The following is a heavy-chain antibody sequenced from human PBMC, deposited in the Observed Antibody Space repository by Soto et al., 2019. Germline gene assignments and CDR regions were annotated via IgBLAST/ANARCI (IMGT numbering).Heavy chain of an antibody. D-gene: IGHD6-19*01. Sequence: PGGSLRLSCSASGFIFSNYGIHWVRQAPGKGLEWVALIWYDGSNKYYADSVKGRFIVSRDNTNNTVYLQLNRLTADDTAMYYCAREGVVAGSPDSWGPGTLVTVXS. CDR3: AREGVVAGSPDS. V-gene: IGHV3-33*01. CDR1: GFIFSNYG. J-gene: IGHJ5*02. CDR2: IWYDGSNK.